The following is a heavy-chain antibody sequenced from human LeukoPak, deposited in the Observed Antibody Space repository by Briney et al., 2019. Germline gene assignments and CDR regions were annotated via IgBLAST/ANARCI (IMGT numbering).Heavy chain of an antibody. D-gene: IGHD2-2*01. CDR3: ARDEGGTYCSSTSCPIDY. CDR2: TSDSGGST. V-gene: IGHV3-23*01. J-gene: IGHJ4*02. CDR1: GFRFSNYA. Sequence: GGSLRLSCAASGFRFSNYAMTWVRQAPRKGLEWVAGTSDSGGSTYYADSVKGRFTISRDNSKNTLFLQMNSLRAEDTAVYYCARDEGGTYCSSTSCPIDYWRQGTLVTVSS.